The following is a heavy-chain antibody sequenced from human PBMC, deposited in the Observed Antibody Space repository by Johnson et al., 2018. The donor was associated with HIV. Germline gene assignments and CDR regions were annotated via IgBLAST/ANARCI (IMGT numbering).Heavy chain of an antibody. CDR1: GFTFSSYA. V-gene: IGHV3-NL1*01. D-gene: IGHD5-18*01. CDR2: IYSGGSP. J-gene: IGHJ3*02. CDR3: AKDYGDTASDNAFDI. Sequence: VQLVESGGGVVQPGRSLRLSCAASGFTFSSYAMHWVRQAPGKGLAWVSVIYSGGSPYYADSVKGRFTISRDNSKNQLYLQTNSLRAEDTAVYYCAKDYGDTASDNAFDIWSQGTMVTVSS.